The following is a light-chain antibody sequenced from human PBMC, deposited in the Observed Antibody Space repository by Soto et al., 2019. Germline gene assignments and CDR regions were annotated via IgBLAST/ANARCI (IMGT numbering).Light chain of an antibody. Sequence: EIVFTQSPGTLSLSPGERATLSCRASQSVNSNYLAWYQQKPGQAPRLLFSGASSRATGIPDRFSGSGSGTDFTLTISRLEPEDFAVYYCQQYVNSRWTFGQGTKVDIK. CDR3: QQYVNSRWT. CDR1: QSVNSNY. V-gene: IGKV3-20*01. J-gene: IGKJ1*01. CDR2: GAS.